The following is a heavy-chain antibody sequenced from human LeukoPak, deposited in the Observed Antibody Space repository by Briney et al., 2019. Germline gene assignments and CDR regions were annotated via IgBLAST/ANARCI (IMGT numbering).Heavy chain of an antibody. Sequence: GESLRLSCGGSGFTLSSYSMSWVRQAPGKGLERVAYMKEDGSETDYVDSVRGRFTVSRDSAKNSLFLQMSRLRGEDTAVYYCARSINMIPEDYWGQGTLVTVSS. J-gene: IGHJ4*02. D-gene: IGHD3-22*01. V-gene: IGHV3-7*04. CDR2: MKEDGSET. CDR1: GFTLSSYS. CDR3: ARSINMIPEDY.